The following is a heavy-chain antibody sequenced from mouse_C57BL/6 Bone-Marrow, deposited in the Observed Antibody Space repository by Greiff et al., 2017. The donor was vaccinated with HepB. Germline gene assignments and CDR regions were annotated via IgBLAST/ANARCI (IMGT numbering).Heavy chain of an antibody. V-gene: IGHV5-4*03. J-gene: IGHJ3*01. CDR1: GFTFSSYA. Sequence: EVKLMESGGGLVKPGGSLKLSCAASGFTFSSYAMSWVRQTPEKRLEWVATISDGGSYTYYPDNVKGRFTISRDNATNNLYLQMSHLKSEDTAMYYCAILYDYDGWFAYWGQGTLVTVSA. D-gene: IGHD2-4*01. CDR2: ISDGGSYT. CDR3: AILYDYDGWFAY.